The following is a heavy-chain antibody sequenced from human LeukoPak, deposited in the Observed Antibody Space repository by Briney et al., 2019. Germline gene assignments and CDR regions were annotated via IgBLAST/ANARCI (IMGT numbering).Heavy chain of an antibody. CDR1: GGSVSGYY. J-gene: IGHJ4*02. CDR3: ARAPLYGDYIIDY. D-gene: IGHD4-17*01. Sequence: SETLSLTCVVSGGSVSGYYWGWIRQPPGRGLEWIGYVYYSGSTNYNPSFKSRITISVDTSRNQFSLQLSSVTAADTAVYYCARAPLYGDYIIDYWGQGTLVTVSS. CDR2: VYYSGST. V-gene: IGHV4-59*02.